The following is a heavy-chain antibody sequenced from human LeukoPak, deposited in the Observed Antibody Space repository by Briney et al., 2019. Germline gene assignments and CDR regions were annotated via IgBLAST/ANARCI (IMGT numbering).Heavy chain of an antibody. V-gene: IGHV4-59*11. J-gene: IGHJ6*02. CDR2: IYYSGST. CDR1: GGSISSHY. CDR3: ARLRTRVYYYYGMDV. Sequence: SETLSLTCTVSGGSISSHYWSWIRQPPGKTLEWIGYIYYSGSTNYNPSLRSRVTISVDSSKNQFSLKLSSVTAADTAVYYCARLRTRVYYYYGMDVWGQGTTVTVSS. D-gene: IGHD3-10*01.